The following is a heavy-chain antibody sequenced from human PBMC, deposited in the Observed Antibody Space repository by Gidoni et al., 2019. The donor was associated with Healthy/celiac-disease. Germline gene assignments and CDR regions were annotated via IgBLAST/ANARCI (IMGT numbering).Heavy chain of an antibody. J-gene: IGHJ4*02. CDR2: ISAYNGNT. Sequence: QVQLVQSGAEVKTPGASVKVSCKASGYTFTSYGISWVRPAPGQGREWMGWISAYNGNTTYAQKLQVRVTMTTAPSTSKAYMELRGLRSDDTAVYYCARDRGLPGIEAARFDYWGQGTLVTVSS. V-gene: IGHV1-18*01. D-gene: IGHD6-13*01. CDR3: ARDRGLPGIEAARFDY. CDR1: GYTFTSYG.